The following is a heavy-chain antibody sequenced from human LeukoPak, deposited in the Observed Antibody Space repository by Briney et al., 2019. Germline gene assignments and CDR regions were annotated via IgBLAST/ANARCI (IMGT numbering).Heavy chain of an antibody. CDR2: ISGSGGST. CDR3: APGKRTFDY. D-gene: IGHD4-23*01. V-gene: IGHV3-23*01. CDR1: GFTFSSYA. Sequence: PGGPLRLSCAAPGFTFSSYAMSWVRRAPGKGLEWVSAISGSGGSTYYADSVKGRFTISRDNSKNTLYLQMNSLRAEDTAVYYCAPGKRTFDYWGQGTLVTVSS. J-gene: IGHJ4*02.